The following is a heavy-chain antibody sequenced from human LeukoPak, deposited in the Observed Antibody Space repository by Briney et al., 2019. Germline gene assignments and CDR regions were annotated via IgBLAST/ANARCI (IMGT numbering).Heavy chain of an antibody. CDR1: GFTFSSNY. J-gene: IGHJ6*03. CDR3: ARDYYDSSGYHHYYYMDV. CDR2: IYSGGST. Sequence: GGSLRLSCAASGFTFSSNYMSWVRQAPGKGLEWVSLIYSGGSTYYADSVKGRFTISRDNSKNTLYLQMNSLRAEDTAVYYCARDYYDSSGYHHYYYMDVWGKGTTVTISS. D-gene: IGHD3-22*01. V-gene: IGHV3-53*01.